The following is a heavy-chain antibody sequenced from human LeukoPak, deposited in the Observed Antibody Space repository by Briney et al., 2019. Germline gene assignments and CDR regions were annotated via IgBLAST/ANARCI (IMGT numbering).Heavy chain of an antibody. Sequence: SETLSLTCTVSGGSISSNNYFWGWIRQPPGKGLEWIGSIYDSGSTYYNPSLKSRVTISVDTSKNQFSLKLSSVTAADTAVYYCARADRAFDIWGQGTMVTVSS. J-gene: IGHJ3*02. CDR2: IYDSGST. V-gene: IGHV4-39*07. CDR3: ARADRAFDI. CDR1: GGSISSNNYF.